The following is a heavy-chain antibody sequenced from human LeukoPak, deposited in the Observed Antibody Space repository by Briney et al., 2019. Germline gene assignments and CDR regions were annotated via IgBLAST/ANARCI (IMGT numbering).Heavy chain of an antibody. V-gene: IGHV4-38-2*02. D-gene: IGHD5-12*01. CDR2: VFYSGVT. J-gene: IGHJ4*02. CDR3: ARDRGGRTGYASGDFDS. CDR1: SFSISNGFY. Sequence: SETLSLTCVLSSFSISNGFYWVWIRQPPGKGLEWIGNVFYSGVTYYNPSLMSRVTISVDTSKNQFSLKLNSVTAADTAVYYCARDRGGRTGYASGDFDSWGQGVLVTVSS.